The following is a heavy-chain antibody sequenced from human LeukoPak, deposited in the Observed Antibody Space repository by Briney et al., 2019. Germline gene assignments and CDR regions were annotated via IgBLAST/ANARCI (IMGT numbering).Heavy chain of an antibody. CDR2: ISSSSSYI. CDR1: GFTFSGYG. Sequence: PGGSLRLSCGASGFTFSGYGMNWVRQAPGKGLEWVSSISSSSSYIYYADSVKGRFTISRDNAKNSLYLQMNSLRAEDTAVYYCAKETGYYKTPPDYWGQGTLVTVSS. V-gene: IGHV3-21*01. D-gene: IGHD3-9*01. CDR3: AKETGYYKTPPDY. J-gene: IGHJ4*02.